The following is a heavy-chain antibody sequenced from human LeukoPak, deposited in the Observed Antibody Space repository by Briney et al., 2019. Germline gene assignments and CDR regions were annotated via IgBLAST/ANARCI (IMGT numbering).Heavy chain of an antibody. CDR1: GYSFTSYG. V-gene: IGHV1-18*01. Sequence: GASVKVSCKASGYSFTSYGISWVRQAPGQGLEWMGWISGFNGKTNYAQKLQGRVTVTTDTSTNTGYMELRSLRSDDTAVYYCARDGAWFGEDGFDIWGQGTMVTVSS. D-gene: IGHD3-10*01. CDR2: ISGFNGKT. CDR3: ARDGAWFGEDGFDI. J-gene: IGHJ3*02.